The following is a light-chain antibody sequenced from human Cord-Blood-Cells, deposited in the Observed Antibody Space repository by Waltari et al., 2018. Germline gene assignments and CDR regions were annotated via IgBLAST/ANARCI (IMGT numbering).Light chain of an antibody. V-gene: IGKV1-39*01. Sequence: DIQMTQSTSSLSASVGDRVTITCRASQSISSYLNWYQQKPGKDPKLLIYAASSLQSGVPSRFSGSGSGTDFTLTISSLQPEDFATYYCQQSYSTPWTFGQGTKVEIK. CDR1: QSISSY. CDR3: QQSYSTPWT. CDR2: AAS. J-gene: IGKJ1*01.